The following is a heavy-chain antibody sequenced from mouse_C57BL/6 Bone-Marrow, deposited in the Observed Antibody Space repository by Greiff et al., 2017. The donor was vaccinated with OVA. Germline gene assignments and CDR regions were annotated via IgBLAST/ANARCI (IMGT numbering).Heavy chain of an antibody. J-gene: IGHJ3*01. CDR1: GYPFTSYW. CDR3: ARGRTAQATWFAY. CDR2: IHPNSGST. V-gene: IGHV1-64*01. D-gene: IGHD3-2*02. Sequence: VQLQQPGAELVKPGASVKLSCKASGYPFTSYWMHWVKQRPGQGLEWIGMIHPNSGSTNYNEKFKSKATLTVDKSSSTAYMQLSSLTSEDSAVYYCARGRTAQATWFAYWGQGTLVTVSA.